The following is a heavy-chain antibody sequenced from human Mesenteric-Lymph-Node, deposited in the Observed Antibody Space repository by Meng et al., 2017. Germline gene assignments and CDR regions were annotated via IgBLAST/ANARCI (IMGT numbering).Heavy chain of an antibody. J-gene: IGHJ4*02. V-gene: IGHV3-23*01. CDR3: ATFPDIVVVVAAKPY. D-gene: IGHD2-15*01. Sequence: GEYLKISCAASGFTFSSYAMRWVRQAAGKGLECVSAIIGSGGSTYYADSVKCRFTISRDNSKNTLYLQMTSLIAEDTAVYYCATFPDIVVVVAAKPYWGQGTLVTVSS. CDR1: GFTFSSYA. CDR2: IIGSGGST.